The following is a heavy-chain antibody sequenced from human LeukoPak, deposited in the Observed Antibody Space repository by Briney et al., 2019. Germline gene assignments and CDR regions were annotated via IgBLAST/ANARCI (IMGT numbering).Heavy chain of an antibody. D-gene: IGHD3-22*01. CDR2: ISSSSSYI. V-gene: IGHV3-21*01. CDR3: ARPRDYDSSGYYLSV. CDR1: GFTFSSYS. J-gene: IGHJ3*01. Sequence: GGSLRLSCAASGFTFSSYSMNWVRQAPGKGLEWVSSISSSSSYIYYADSVKGRFTISRDNAKNSLYLQMNSLRAEDTAVYYCARPRDYDSSGYYLSVWGQGTMVTVSS.